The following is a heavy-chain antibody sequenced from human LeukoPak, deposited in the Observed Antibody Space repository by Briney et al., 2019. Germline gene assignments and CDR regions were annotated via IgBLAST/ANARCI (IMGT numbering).Heavy chain of an antibody. CDR1: GGSISSYY. CDR2: IYYSGST. CDR3: ARAVGGHSRSWYVGFSMQSDP. Sequence: SETLSLTCTVSGGSISSYYWSWIRQPPGKGLEWIGYIYYSGSTNYNPSLKSRVTISVDTSKNQFSLKLSSVTAADTAVYYCARAVGGHSRSWYVGFSMQSDPWGQGTLVTVSS. D-gene: IGHD6-13*01. V-gene: IGHV4-59*01. J-gene: IGHJ5*02.